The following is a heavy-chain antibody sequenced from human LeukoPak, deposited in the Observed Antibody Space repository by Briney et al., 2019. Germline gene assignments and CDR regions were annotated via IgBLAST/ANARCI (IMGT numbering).Heavy chain of an antibody. Sequence: SQTLSLTCTVSGGSISSGSYYWSWIRQPAGKGLQWIGRIYTSGSTNYNPSLKSRVTISVDTSKNQFSLKLSSVTAADTAVYYCARGTYATPNDYWGQGTLVTVSS. D-gene: IGHD1-26*01. CDR3: ARGTYATPNDY. CDR1: GGSISSGSYY. CDR2: IYTSGST. V-gene: IGHV4-61*02. J-gene: IGHJ4*02.